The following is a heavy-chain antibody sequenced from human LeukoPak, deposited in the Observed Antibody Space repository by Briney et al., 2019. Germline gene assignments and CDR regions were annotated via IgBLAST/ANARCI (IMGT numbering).Heavy chain of an antibody. V-gene: IGHV3-11*01. CDR1: GFTFSDYY. J-gene: IGHJ4*02. D-gene: IGHD2-8*01. CDR3: ARVPLHLLRTNGVQPTS. Sequence: PGGSLRLSCAASGFTFSDYYMSWVRQAPGKGLEWVSYISSSGSTIYYADSVKGRFTISRDNAKNSLYLQMNSLRAEDTAVYYCARVPLHLLRTNGVQPTSWGQGTLVTVSS. CDR2: ISSSGSTI.